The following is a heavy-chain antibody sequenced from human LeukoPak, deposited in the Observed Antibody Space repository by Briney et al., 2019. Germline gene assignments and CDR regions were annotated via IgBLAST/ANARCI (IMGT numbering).Heavy chain of an antibody. CDR3: ARITRQKVVPAAISSNWFDP. CDR2: IDYGGST. D-gene: IGHD2-2*01. Sequence: PSETLSLTCTVSGDSSYNRIYYWGWIRQPPGKGLEWIGSIDYGGSTYYNPSLKSRVTISVDTSKNQFSLKLSSVTAADTAVYYCARITRQKVVPAAISSNWFDPWGQGTLVTVSS. V-gene: IGHV4-39*07. J-gene: IGHJ5*02. CDR1: GDSSYNRIYY.